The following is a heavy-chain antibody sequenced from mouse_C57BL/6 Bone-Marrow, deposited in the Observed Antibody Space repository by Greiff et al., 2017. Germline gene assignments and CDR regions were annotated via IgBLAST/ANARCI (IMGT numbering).Heavy chain of an antibody. Sequence: VQLQQSGPELVKPGASVKLSCKASGYTFTSYDINWVKQRPGQGLEWIGWIYPRDGSTKYNEKFKGKATVTVDTSSSTAYMELHSLTAEDSAVYFCARDYGSSYWYVDVWGTGTTVTGSS. J-gene: IGHJ1*03. V-gene: IGHV1-85*01. CDR1: GYTFTSYD. CDR3: ARDYGSSYWYVDV. CDR2: IYPRDGST. D-gene: IGHD1-1*01.